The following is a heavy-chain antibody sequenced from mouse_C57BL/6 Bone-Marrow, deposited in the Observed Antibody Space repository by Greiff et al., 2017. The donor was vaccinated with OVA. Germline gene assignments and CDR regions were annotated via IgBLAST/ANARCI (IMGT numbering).Heavy chain of an antibody. D-gene: IGHD1-1*01. Sequence: QVQLQQSGPELVKPGASVKISCKASGYAFSSSWMNRVKQRPGKGLEWIGRIYPGDGDTNYNGKFKGKATLTADKSSSTAYMQLSSLTSEDSAVYFCARSYGSSLAWFAYWGQGTLVTVSA. CDR2: IYPGDGDT. J-gene: IGHJ3*01. CDR3: ARSYGSSLAWFAY. CDR1: GYAFSSSW. V-gene: IGHV1-82*01.